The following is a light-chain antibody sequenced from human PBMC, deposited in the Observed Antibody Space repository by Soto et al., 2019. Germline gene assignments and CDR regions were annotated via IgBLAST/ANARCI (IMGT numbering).Light chain of an antibody. J-gene: IGKJ3*01. CDR2: DTS. V-gene: IGKV3-11*01. Sequence: ILLTQSPAVLFLSPGERATLSCRASQSVDTHLAWYQQKPGQPPRLVIYDTSYRASGIPARFSGSGSGTDFSLTIASLEPEDFAVYFCQQRRNWVSFGPGTRV. CDR1: QSVDTH. CDR3: QQRRNWVS.